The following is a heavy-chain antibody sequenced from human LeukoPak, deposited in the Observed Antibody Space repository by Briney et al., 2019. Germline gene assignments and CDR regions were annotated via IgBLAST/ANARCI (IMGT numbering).Heavy chain of an antibody. J-gene: IGHJ4*02. Sequence: GGSLRLSCAASGFTFSSYSMNWVRQAPGKGLEWVSSISSSSSYIYYADSVKGRFTISRDNAKNSLYLQMNSLRSEDTAVYYCARGLKTTVTTGGYWGQGTLVTVSS. CDR3: ARGLKTTVTTGGY. CDR2: ISSSSSYI. D-gene: IGHD4-17*01. V-gene: IGHV3-21*04. CDR1: GFTFSSYS.